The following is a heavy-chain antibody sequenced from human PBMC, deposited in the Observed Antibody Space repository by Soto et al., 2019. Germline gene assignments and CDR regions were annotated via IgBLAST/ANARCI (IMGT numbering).Heavy chain of an antibody. CDR3: ATDHSGSYRSIDY. CDR2: FDPEDGET. V-gene: IGHV1-24*01. D-gene: IGHD1-26*01. Sequence: ASVKVSCKVSGYTLTELSLHWVRQAPGKGLEWMGGFDPEDGETIYAQKFQGRVTMTEDTSTDTAYMELSSLRSEDTAVYYCATDHSGSYRSIDYWGQGTLVTVSS. CDR1: GYTLTELS. J-gene: IGHJ4*02.